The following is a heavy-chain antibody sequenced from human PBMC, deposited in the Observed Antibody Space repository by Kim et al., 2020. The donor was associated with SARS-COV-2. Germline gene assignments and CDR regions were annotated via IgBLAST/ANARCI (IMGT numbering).Heavy chain of an antibody. Sequence: GGSLRLSCAASGFTFSTYWMHWVRQAPGKGLVWVSRIYNDGSSTNYADSVKGRFTISRDNAKNTLYLQMNSLRAEDTAVYYCARLKTGIWIASTYYYYG. CDR2: IYNDGSST. J-gene: IGHJ6*01. D-gene: IGHD2-21*01. CDR3: ARLKTGIWIASTYYYYG. V-gene: IGHV3-74*01. CDR1: GFTFSTYW.